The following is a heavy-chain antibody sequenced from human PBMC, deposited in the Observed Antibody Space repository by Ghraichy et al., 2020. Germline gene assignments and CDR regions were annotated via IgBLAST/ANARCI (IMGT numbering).Heavy chain of an antibody. Sequence: SETLSLTCTVSGGSISSDYWSWIRQPPGKGLEWIGFIHYTGTTNYNPSLKSRSTLSIDTPKNQFSLKLSSVTAADTAVYYCARGGASSKYFDFWCQGTLVIVAS. CDR3: ARGGASSKYFDF. J-gene: IGHJ4*02. CDR1: GGSISSDY. V-gene: IGHV4-59*01. D-gene: IGHD2/OR15-2a*01. CDR2: IHYTGTT.